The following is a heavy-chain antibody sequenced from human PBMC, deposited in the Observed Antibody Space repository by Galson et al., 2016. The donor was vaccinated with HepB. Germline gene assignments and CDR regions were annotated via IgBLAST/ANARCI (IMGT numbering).Heavy chain of an antibody. Sequence: SLRLSCAASGFTFSSYAMSWVRQAPGKGLEWVSSISGDGAPYYVDSMKGRFTISRDNSKDTLYLQMISLRAEDTAVYYCARDRGLYSSTWDWGQGTLVTVSS. D-gene: IGHD2/OR15-2a*01. CDR2: ISGDGAP. CDR1: GFTFSSYA. V-gene: IGHV3-23*01. J-gene: IGHJ4*02. CDR3: ARDRGLYSSTWD.